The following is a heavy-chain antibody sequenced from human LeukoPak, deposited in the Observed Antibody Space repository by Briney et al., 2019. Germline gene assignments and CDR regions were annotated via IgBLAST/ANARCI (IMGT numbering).Heavy chain of an antibody. D-gene: IGHD3-22*01. CDR1: GYTFISYW. CDR2: IYPGDSDT. CDR3: ARTYYYDSSGYYTYYFDY. J-gene: IGHJ4*02. Sequence: GASVKVSCKASGYTFISYWIGWVRQMPGKGLEWMGIIYPGDSDTRYSPSFQGQVTISADKSISTAYLQWSSLKASDTAMYYCARTYYYDSSGYYTYYFDYWGQGTLVTVSS. V-gene: IGHV5-51*01.